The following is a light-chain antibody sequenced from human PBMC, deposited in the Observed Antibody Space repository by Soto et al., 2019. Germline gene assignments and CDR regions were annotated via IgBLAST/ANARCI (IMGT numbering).Light chain of an antibody. V-gene: IGKV3-20*01. Sequence: EIVLTQSPGTLSLSPGERATLSCRASQTVSTNFLAWYQQKPGQAPRLLIYGASSRATGTPDRFSGSGSGTDFTLTISTLEPEDFGVFFCQQYGNSPLTFGQGTKVEIQ. J-gene: IGKJ1*01. CDR1: QTVSTNF. CDR2: GAS. CDR3: QQYGNSPLT.